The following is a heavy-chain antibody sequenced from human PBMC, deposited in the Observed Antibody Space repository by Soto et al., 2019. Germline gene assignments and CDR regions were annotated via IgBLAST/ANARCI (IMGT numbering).Heavy chain of an antibody. CDR3: ARDQERTVIAAARFDP. CDR2: ISAYNGNT. J-gene: IGHJ5*02. V-gene: IGHV1-18*04. D-gene: IGHD6-13*01. Sequence: VASVKVSCKASGYTFTSYGISWVRQAPGQGLEWMGWISAYNGNTNYAQKLQGRVTMTTDTSTSTAYMELRSLRSDDTAVYYCARDQERTVIAAARFDPWGQGTLVTVSS. CDR1: GYTFTSYG.